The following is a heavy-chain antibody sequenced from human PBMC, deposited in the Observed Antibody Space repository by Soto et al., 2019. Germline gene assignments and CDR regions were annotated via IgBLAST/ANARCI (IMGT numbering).Heavy chain of an antibody. D-gene: IGHD3-22*01. CDR3: ARGVVYRDVGLAYGMDV. V-gene: IGHV4-34*01. CDR1: DEYFSNHY. CDR2: INDSGST. J-gene: IGHJ6*02. Sequence: SETLSFTYAVYDEYFSNHYWTCIRQSRGKGLEWAGEINDSGSTRYNWSLGSRVTISVYTSKNQFSLMVTSVTAEDTAVYYCARGVVYRDVGLAYGMDVWGQGATVTVSS.